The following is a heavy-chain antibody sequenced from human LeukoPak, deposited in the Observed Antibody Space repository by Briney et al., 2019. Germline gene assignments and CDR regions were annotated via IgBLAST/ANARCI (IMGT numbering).Heavy chain of an antibody. D-gene: IGHD3-10*01. CDR3: ARDPSMVRGENTPYFDY. CDR1: GGTFSSYA. Sequence: SVKVSCKASGGTFSSYAISWVRQAPGQGLEWMGGIIPIFGTADYAQKFQGRVTITADESTRTAYMDLSSLRSEDTAVYYCARDPSMVRGENTPYFDYWGQGTLVTVSS. J-gene: IGHJ4*02. CDR2: IIPIFGTA. V-gene: IGHV1-69*13.